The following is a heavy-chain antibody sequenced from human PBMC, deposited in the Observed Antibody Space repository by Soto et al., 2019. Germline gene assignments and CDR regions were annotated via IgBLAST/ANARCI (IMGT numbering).Heavy chain of an antibody. CDR3: TRGVVVVPSTPRGDAFRI. CDR1: DDSFNTYS. V-gene: IGHV1-69*13. Sequence: SVKVSCKASDDSFNTYSINWVRQASGQGLEWVGGIIPLFGTTNYAPELQDRVTITADQSTSTVYMEMSSLRSGDTAIYYCTRGVVVVPSTPRGDAFRIWGQGTKVTVSS. J-gene: IGHJ3*02. CDR2: IIPLFGTT. D-gene: IGHD2-21*01.